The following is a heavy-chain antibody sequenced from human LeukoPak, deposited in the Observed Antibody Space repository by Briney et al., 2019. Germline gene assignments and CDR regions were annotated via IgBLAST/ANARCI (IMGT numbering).Heavy chain of an antibody. V-gene: IGHV4-59*01. CDR1: GGSISGYY. Sequence: SETLSLTCTVSGGSISGYYWNWVRQPPGKGLEWIGYIYYTGSTNYNPSLKSRVTISVDTSKNQFSLKLSSVTATDTAVYYCARGGYASGWYLDYWGQGTLVTVSS. CDR3: ARGGYASGWYLDY. J-gene: IGHJ4*02. CDR2: IYYTGST. D-gene: IGHD6-19*01.